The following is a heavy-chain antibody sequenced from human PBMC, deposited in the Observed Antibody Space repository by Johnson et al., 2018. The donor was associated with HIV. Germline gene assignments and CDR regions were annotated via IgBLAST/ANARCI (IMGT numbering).Heavy chain of an antibody. CDR1: GFTFSDYY. J-gene: IGHJ3*02. CDR3: AREGELGRDAFDI. Sequence: QVQLVESGGGVVRPGGSLRLSCAASGFTFSDYYMSWIRQAPGKGLEWVSYISSNGGGTYYADSVQGRFTLSRDNSKNTLYLQMGSLRAEDTAVYYCAREGELGRDAFDIWGQGTMVTVSS. D-gene: IGHD1-7*01. CDR2: ISSNGGGT. V-gene: IGHV3-11*04.